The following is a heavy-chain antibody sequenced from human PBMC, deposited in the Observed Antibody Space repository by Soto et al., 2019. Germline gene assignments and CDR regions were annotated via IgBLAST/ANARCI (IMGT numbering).Heavy chain of an antibody. CDR3: AKEGAAYYDFWSGYLGAYFDY. Sequence: PGGSLRLSSAASGFTLSSYAINWVRQAPVKGLEWVSAISGSGGSTYYADSVKGRFTISRDNSKNTLYLQMNSLRAEDTAVYYCAKEGAAYYDFWSGYLGAYFDYWGQGTLVTVSS. J-gene: IGHJ4*02. CDR2: ISGSGGST. CDR1: GFTLSSYA. V-gene: IGHV3-23*01. D-gene: IGHD3-3*01.